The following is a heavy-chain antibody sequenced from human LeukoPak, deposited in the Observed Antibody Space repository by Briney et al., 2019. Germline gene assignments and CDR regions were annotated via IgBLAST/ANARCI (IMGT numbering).Heavy chain of an antibody. CDR1: GYXFTGYY. V-gene: IGHV1-2*02. CDR2: INPNSGGT. Sequence: ASVKVSCKASGYXFTGYYIHWVRQAPGQGLEWMGWINPNSGGTNYAQKFQGRVTMTRDTSISTAYMELSRLRSDDTAVCYCARDHYDILTGYSHFDYWGQGTLVTVSS. J-gene: IGHJ4*02. D-gene: IGHD3-9*01. CDR3: ARDHYDILTGYSHFDY.